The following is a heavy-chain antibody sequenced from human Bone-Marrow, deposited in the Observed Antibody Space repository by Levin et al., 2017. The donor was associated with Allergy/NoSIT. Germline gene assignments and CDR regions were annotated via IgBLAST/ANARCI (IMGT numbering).Heavy chain of an antibody. CDR2: INPNSRAT. Sequence: GASVKVSCKGSGYTFTAYYIHWVRQAPGQGLQWMGWINPNSRATYFAQMFQGRVTLTSDPSISTVYMELTGLTSDDTAFYYCARDPHYAATTGEYWGQGTLVTVSS. V-gene: IGHV1-2*02. J-gene: IGHJ4*02. D-gene: IGHD4-11*01. CDR1: GYTFTAYY. CDR3: ARDPHYAATTGEY.